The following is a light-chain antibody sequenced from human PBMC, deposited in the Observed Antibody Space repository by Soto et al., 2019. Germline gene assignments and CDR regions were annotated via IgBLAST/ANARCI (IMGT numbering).Light chain of an antibody. CDR1: QSVLYSPINQNC. J-gene: IGKJ1*01. Sequence: DIVMTQSPDSQAVSLGERATINCKSSQSVLYSPINQNCLAWYQQKPGKAPKLLIYKASTLKSGVPSRFSGSGSGTEFTLTISSLQPDDFATYYCQHYNSYSEAFGQGTKVDIK. CDR3: QHYNSYSEA. CDR2: KAS. V-gene: IGKV4-1*01.